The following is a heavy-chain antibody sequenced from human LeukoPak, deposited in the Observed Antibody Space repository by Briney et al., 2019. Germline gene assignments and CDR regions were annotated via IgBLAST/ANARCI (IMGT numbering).Heavy chain of an antibody. J-gene: IGHJ3*02. V-gene: IGHV4-30-2*01. CDR1: GGSISSGGYS. CDR3: ARSPLYYYDSDYAFDI. CDR2: IYHSGST. D-gene: IGHD3-22*01. Sequence: SETLSLTCAVSGGSISSGGYSWSWIRQPRGKGLEWIGYIYHSGSTYYNPSLKSRVTISVDRSKNQFSLKLSSVTAADTAVYYCARSPLYYYDSDYAFDIWGQGTMVTVSS.